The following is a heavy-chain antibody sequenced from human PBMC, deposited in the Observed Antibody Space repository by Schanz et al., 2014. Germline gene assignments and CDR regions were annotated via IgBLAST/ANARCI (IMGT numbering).Heavy chain of an antibody. J-gene: IGHJ3*02. CDR2: INSRSNFI. V-gene: IGHV3-21*01. D-gene: IGHD5-12*01. CDR3: AGAVATIRADSFDI. Sequence: EVQLVESGGGLVKPGGSLRLSCTASRIIFGTYSMNWIRQTPKGLEWVSSINSRSNFIYYADSVKGRFTISRDNAKNSLYLQMNSLRAEDTAVYYCAGAVATIRADSFDIWGRGTRVAVSS. CDR1: RIIFGTYS.